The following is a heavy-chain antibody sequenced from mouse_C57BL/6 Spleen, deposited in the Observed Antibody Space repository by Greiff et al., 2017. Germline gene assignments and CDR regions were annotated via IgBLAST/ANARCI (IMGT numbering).Heavy chain of an antibody. CDR2: IYPGDGDT. V-gene: IGHV1-80*01. J-gene: IGHJ4*01. CDR1: GYAFSSYW. D-gene: IGHD1-1*01. CDR3: AIITTVVATDYYAMDY. Sequence: VKLQESGAELVKPGASVKISCKASGYAFSSYWMNWVKQRPGKGLEWIGQIYPGDGDTNYNGKFKGKATLTADKSSSTAYMQLSSLTSEDSAVYFCAIITTVVATDYYAMDYWGQGTSVTVSS.